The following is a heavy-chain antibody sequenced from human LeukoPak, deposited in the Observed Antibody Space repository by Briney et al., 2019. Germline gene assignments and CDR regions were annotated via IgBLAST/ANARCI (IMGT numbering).Heavy chain of an antibody. CDR3: ARASDPWLQLT. Sequence: GGSLRLSCAASGFTFSNYWMIWVRQAPGKGLEWVGNIKQDGSEKRYADSVRGRFSISRDNAQTSLYLQMDSLRAEDTAVYYCARASDPWLQLTWGQGTLVTVSS. CDR2: IKQDGSEK. CDR1: GFTFSNYW. D-gene: IGHD5-24*01. V-gene: IGHV3-7*05. J-gene: IGHJ5*02.